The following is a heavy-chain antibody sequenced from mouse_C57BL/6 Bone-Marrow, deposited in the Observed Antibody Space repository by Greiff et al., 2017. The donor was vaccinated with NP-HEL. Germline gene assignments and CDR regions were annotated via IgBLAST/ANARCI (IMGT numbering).Heavy chain of an antibody. J-gene: IGHJ3*01. Sequence: VQLQQSGAELVRPGASVKLSCTASGFNIKDDYMHWVKQRPEQGLEWIGWIDPENGDTEYASKFQGKATITANTSAKTAYLQLSSLTSEDTAVYYCTTPAWFAYWGQGTLVTVSA. V-gene: IGHV14-4*01. CDR1: GFNIKDDY. CDR3: TTPAWFAY. CDR2: IDPENGDT.